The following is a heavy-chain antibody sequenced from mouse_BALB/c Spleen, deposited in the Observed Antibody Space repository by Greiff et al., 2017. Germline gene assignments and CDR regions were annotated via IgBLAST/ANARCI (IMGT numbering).Heavy chain of an antibody. Sequence: EVKLMESGGGLVKPGGSLKLSCAASGFTFSSYAMSWVRQTPEKRLEWVATISSGGSYTYYPDSVKGRFTISRDNAKNTLYLQMSSLRSEDTAMYYCARQRYDVAMDYWGQGTSVTVSS. CDR1: GFTFSSYA. CDR3: ARQRYDVAMDY. D-gene: IGHD2-14*01. CDR2: ISSGGSYT. J-gene: IGHJ4*01. V-gene: IGHV5-9-3*01.